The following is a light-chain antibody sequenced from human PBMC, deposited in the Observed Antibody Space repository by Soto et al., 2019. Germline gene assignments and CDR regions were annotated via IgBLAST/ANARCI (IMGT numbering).Light chain of an antibody. CDR3: QQRSNWPPLT. V-gene: IGKV3-11*01. J-gene: IGKJ4*01. Sequence: EIVLTQSPATLSLSPGERATLSCRASQRVSSYLAWYQQKPGQAPRLLIYDASNRATCIPARFSGSGSGTDFTLTISSLEPEDFAVYYCQQRSNWPPLTCGGGTKVEIK. CDR1: QRVSSY. CDR2: DAS.